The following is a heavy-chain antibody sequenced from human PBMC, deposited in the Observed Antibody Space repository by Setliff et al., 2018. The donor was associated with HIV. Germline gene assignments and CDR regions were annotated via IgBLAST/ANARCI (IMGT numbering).Heavy chain of an antibody. D-gene: IGHD6-19*01. CDR1: GGSISSGDYY. V-gene: IGHV4-30-4*08. Sequence: SETLSLTCTVSGGSISSGDYYWSWIRQPPGKGLEWIGYIYYSGSTYYNPSLKSRVTISVDTSKNKFSLKLSSVTAADTAVYYCARAKEGYGGWYYFDYWAQGTLVTVSS. J-gene: IGHJ4*02. CDR2: IYYSGST. CDR3: ARAKEGYGGWYYFDY.